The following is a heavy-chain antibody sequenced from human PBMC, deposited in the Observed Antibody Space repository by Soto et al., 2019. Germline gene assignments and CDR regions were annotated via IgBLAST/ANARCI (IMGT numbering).Heavy chain of an antibody. J-gene: IGHJ5*02. D-gene: IGHD6-19*01. CDR3: ARMYSSGSGWFHP. CDR1: GYSITAGGCY. V-gene: IGHV4-31*03. Sequence: SETLSLTCFVSGYSITAGGCYWSWIRHHPGKGLEWIGSFYSGGSIIYNPSLRSRVSISGDTSSNQFSMSLTSVTAADTARYYCARMYSSGSGWFHPWGQGTLVTVSS. CDR2: FYSGGSI.